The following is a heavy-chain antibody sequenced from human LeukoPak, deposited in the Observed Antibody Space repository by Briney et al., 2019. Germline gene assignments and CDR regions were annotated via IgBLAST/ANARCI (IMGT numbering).Heavy chain of an antibody. CDR3: ASYRYSGSYFDP. V-gene: IGHV3-48*04. Sequence: GGSLRLSCAASGFTFSTDNMNWVRQAPGKGLEWVSYISSGGSTIYYADSVKGRFTISRDNAKNSLYLQMNSLRAEDTAVYYCASYRYSGSYFDPWGQGTLVTVSS. CDR1: GFTFSTDN. CDR2: ISSGGSTI. D-gene: IGHD1-26*01. J-gene: IGHJ5*02.